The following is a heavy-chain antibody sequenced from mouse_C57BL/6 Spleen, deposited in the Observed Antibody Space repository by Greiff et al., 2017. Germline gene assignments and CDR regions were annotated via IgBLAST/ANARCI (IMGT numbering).Heavy chain of an antibody. CDR3: ARAGSSLYAMDY. Sequence: DVMLVESGGGLVKPGGSLKLSCAASGFTFSDYGMHWVRQAPEKGLEWVAYISSGSSTIYYADTVKGRFTISRDNAKNTLFLQMTSLRSEDTAMYYCARAGSSLYAMDYWGQGTSVTVSS. CDR2: ISSGSSTI. CDR1: GFTFSDYG. D-gene: IGHD1-1*01. J-gene: IGHJ4*01. V-gene: IGHV5-17*01.